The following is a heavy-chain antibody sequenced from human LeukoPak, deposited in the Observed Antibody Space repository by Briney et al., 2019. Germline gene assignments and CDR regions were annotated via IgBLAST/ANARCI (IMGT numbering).Heavy chain of an antibody. CDR1: GGSFSGYY. J-gene: IGHJ6*02. D-gene: IGHD6-13*01. Sequence: SETLSLTCAVYGGSFSGYYWSWIRQPPGKGLEWIGEINHSGSTNYNPSLKSRVTISVDTSKNQFSLNLSSVTAADTAVYYCARKSSSWYYYGMDVWGQGTTVTVSS. V-gene: IGHV4-34*01. CDR3: ARKSSSWYYYGMDV. CDR2: INHSGST.